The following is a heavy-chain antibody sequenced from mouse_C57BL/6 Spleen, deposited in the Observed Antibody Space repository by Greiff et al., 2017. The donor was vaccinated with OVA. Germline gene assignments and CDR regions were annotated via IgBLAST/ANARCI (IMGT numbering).Heavy chain of an antibody. V-gene: IGHV1-64*01. J-gene: IGHJ2*01. CDR1: GYTFTSYW. D-gene: IGHD1-1*02. Sequence: QVQLKQPGAELVKPGASVKLSCKASGYTFTSYWMHWVKQRPGQGLEWIGMIHPNSGSTNYNEKFKSKATLTVDKSSSTAYMQLSSLTSEDSAVYYCARGGYGSKTYYFDYWGQGTTLTVSS. CDR3: ARGGYGSKTYYFDY. CDR2: IHPNSGST.